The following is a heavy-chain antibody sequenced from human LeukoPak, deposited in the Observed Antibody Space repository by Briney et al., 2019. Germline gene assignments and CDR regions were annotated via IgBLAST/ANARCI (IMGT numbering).Heavy chain of an antibody. CDR2: ISSDGGST. CDR3: ARSYGSESYYNTPDY. D-gene: IGHD3-10*01. Sequence: GGSLRLSCAASGFTFSSYAMHWVRQAPGKGLEYVSAISSDGGSTYYANSVNGRFTISRDNSKNTLYLQMGSLRVEDMAVYYCARSYGSESYYNTPDYWGQGTLVTVSS. J-gene: IGHJ4*02. V-gene: IGHV3-64*01. CDR1: GFTFSSYA.